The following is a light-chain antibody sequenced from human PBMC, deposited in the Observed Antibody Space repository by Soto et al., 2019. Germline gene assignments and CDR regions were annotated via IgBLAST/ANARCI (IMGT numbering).Light chain of an antibody. CDR3: QQSNSMPRT. CDR1: QSITSY. J-gene: IGKJ4*01. Sequence: IPLTPSPSSLSASVGDGVPSTSRASQSITSYLDWYQQKPGKAPKLLIYAASSLQGGVPSRFSGSGSGTEFTVTISSLQPEDFATYYCQQSNSMPRTFGGGTKGDIK. CDR2: AAS. V-gene: IGKV1-39*01.